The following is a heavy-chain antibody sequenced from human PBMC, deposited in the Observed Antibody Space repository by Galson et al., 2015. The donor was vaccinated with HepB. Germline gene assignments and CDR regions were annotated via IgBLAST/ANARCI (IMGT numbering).Heavy chain of an antibody. V-gene: IGHV3-9*01. CDR3: AKARTTRYYYYYYSDV. J-gene: IGHJ6*03. CDR1: GFSFDDYA. CDR2: ISWDSDPI. D-gene: IGHD4-17*01. Sequence: SLRLSCAASGFSFDDYAMHWVRQAPGKGLEWVSGISWDSDPIGYADSVKGRFTISRDNAKNSLYLQMNNLRAEDTALYYCAKARTTRYYYYYYSDVWGKGTTVTVS.